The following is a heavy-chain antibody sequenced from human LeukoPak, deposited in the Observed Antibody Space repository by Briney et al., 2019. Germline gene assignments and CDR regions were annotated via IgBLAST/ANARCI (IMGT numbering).Heavy chain of an antibody. CDR2: IDPNSGGT. CDR3: ARGGYYDSSAFDI. Sequence: ASVTVSCKASGYTFTGYYMHWVRQAPGQGLEWMGWIDPNSGGTNYAQKFQGRVTMTRDTSISTAYMELSSLRSEDTAVYYCARGGYYDSSAFDIWGQGTMVTVSS. D-gene: IGHD3-22*01. V-gene: IGHV1-2*02. J-gene: IGHJ3*02. CDR1: GYTFTGYY.